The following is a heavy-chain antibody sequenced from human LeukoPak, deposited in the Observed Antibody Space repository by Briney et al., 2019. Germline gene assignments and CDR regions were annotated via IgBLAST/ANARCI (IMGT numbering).Heavy chain of an antibody. CDR1: GFSFSNYW. CDR2: INPDGSEK. J-gene: IGHJ4*02. V-gene: IGHV3-7*05. Sequence: GGSLRLSCAVSGFSFSNYWMTWVRQAPGKGLEWVANINPDGSEKNYVDSVKGRFTISRDNAKKSLYLQMNNLRAEEPAVYFCARILRSGNSGYDCDYWGQGALVTVSS. CDR3: ARILRSGNSGYDCDY. D-gene: IGHD5-12*01.